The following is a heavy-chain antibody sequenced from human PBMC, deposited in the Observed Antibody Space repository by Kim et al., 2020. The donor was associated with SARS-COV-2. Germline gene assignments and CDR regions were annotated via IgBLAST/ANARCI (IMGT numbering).Heavy chain of an antibody. CDR3: ARVEYCSGGSCPPDY. J-gene: IGHJ4*02. D-gene: IGHD2-15*01. CDR1: GFTFSSYS. CDR2: ISSSSSYI. V-gene: IGHV3-21*01. Sequence: GGSLRLSCAASGFTFSSYSMNWVRQAPGKGLEWVSSISSSSSYIYYADSVKGRFTISRDNAKNSLYLQMNSLRAEDTAVYYCARVEYCSGGSCPPDYWGQGTLVTVSS.